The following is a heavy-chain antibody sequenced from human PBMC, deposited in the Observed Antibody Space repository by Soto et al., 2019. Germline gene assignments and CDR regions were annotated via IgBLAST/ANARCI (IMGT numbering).Heavy chain of an antibody. Sequence: GGSLRLSCAASGFTFSNAWMSWVRQPPGKGLEWVGRIKSKTDGGTTDYVAPVKGRFIISRDDSKNMVYLQMNSLKTEDTAMYYCTTGQVAGTRDYWGQGTLVTVSS. J-gene: IGHJ4*02. CDR1: GFTFSNAW. D-gene: IGHD6-19*01. V-gene: IGHV3-15*01. CDR2: IKSKTDGGTT. CDR3: TTGQVAGTRDY.